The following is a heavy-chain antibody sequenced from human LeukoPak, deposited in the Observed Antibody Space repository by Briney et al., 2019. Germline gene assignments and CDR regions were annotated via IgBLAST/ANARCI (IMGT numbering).Heavy chain of an antibody. CDR1: GGSFSGYY. CDR2: INHSGST. V-gene: IGHV4-34*01. Sequence: PSETLSLTCAVYGGSFSGYYWSWIRQPPEKGLEWIGEINHSGSTNYNPSLKSRVTISVDTSKNQFSLKLSSVTAADTAVYYCARAVVTANTLFDYWGQGTLVTVSS. D-gene: IGHD3-22*01. J-gene: IGHJ4*02. CDR3: ARAVVTANTLFDY.